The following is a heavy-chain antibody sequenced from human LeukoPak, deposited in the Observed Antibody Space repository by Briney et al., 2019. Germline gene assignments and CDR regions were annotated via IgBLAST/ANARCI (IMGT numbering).Heavy chain of an antibody. CDR3: VRPRYCSSTNCPPGDY. J-gene: IGHJ4*02. CDR2: IWYDGINK. D-gene: IGHD2-2*01. CDR1: GFTISSYG. Sequence: GGSLRLSCAASGFTISSYGMHWVRQAPGKGLEWVAVIWYDGINKYYSDSVKGRFTISRDNSKNTLYVQMNSLRAEDTAVYYCVRPRYCSSTNCPPGDYWGQGTLVTVSS. V-gene: IGHV3-33*01.